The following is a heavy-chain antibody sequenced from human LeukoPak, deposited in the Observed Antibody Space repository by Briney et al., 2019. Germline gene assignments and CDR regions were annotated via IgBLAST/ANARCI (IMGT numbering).Heavy chain of an antibody. CDR1: GFTFSSYD. V-gene: IGHV3-23*01. CDR3: AKVYYDILTGYYFEY. Sequence: GGSLRLSCAASGFTFSSYDMHWVRQATGKGLEWVSAISGSGGSTYYADSVKGRFTISRDNSKNTLYLQMNSLRAEDTAVYYCAKVYYDILTGYYFEYWGQGTLVTVSS. D-gene: IGHD3-9*01. CDR2: ISGSGGST. J-gene: IGHJ4*02.